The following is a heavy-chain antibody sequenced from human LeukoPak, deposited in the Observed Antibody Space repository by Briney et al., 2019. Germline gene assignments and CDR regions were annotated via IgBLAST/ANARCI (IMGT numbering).Heavy chain of an antibody. CDR1: GFTFSSFA. J-gene: IGHJ4*02. Sequence: GGSLRLSCAASGFTFSSFAMTWVRQAPGKGLEWVSSITANHGATYNIDSVKGRFTISRDNSQNTMYLQMNSLRAEDTAVYYCAREGSGWYLSDYWGQGTLVTVSS. CDR2: ITANHGAT. D-gene: IGHD6-19*01. CDR3: AREGSGWYLSDY. V-gene: IGHV3-23*01.